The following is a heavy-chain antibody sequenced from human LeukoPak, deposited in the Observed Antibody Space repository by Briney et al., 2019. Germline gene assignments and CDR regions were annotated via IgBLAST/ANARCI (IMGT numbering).Heavy chain of an antibody. CDR2: ISGSGGST. D-gene: IGHD6-13*01. J-gene: IGHJ4*02. V-gene: IGHV3-23*01. CDR3: AKVGSSSWYVHY. CDR1: GFTFSSYA. Sequence: GGSLRLSCAASGFTFSSYAMSWVRQAPGKGLEWVSAISGSGGSTYYADSVKGRFTISRDNSKDTLYLQMNSLRAEDTAVYYCAKVGSSSWYVHYWGQGTLVTVSS.